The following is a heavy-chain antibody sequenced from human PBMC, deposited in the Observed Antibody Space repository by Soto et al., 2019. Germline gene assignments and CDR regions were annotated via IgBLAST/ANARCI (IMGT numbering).Heavy chain of an antibody. J-gene: IGHJ6*02. D-gene: IGHD3-3*01. CDR2: FDPEDGET. Sequence: ASVKVSCKVSGYTLTELSMHWVRQAPGKGLEWMGGFDPEDGETIYAQKFQGRVTMTEDTSTDTAYMELSSLRSEDTAVYYCARDRYSYYDFWSGSLPYYYYGMDVWGQGTTVTVSS. CDR1: GYTLTELS. CDR3: ARDRYSYYDFWSGSLPYYYYGMDV. V-gene: IGHV1-24*01.